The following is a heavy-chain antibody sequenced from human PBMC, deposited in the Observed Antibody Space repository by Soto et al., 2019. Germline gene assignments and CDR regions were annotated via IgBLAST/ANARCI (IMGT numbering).Heavy chain of an antibody. CDR1: GGSIRTGSYY. CDR3: AKDSGYNYGYFRWFDP. J-gene: IGHJ5*02. Sequence: SETLSLSCTVSGGSIRTGSYYWDWIRQPPGKGLEWIGTIYYSGITYYNPSLRGRVTVSVDMSKNQFSLTLSSVTAADTAVYYCAKDSGYNYGYFRWFDPWGQGTLVTVSS. CDR2: IYYSGIT. D-gene: IGHD5-18*01. V-gene: IGHV4-39*07.